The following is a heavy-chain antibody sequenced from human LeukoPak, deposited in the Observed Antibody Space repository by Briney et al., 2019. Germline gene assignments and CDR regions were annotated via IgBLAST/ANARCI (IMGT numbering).Heavy chain of an antibody. CDR1: GYTLTESS. CDR3: ATYSSIASPTSFDY. D-gene: IGHD6-13*01. V-gene: IGHV1-24*01. J-gene: IGHJ4*02. CDR2: FDPEDGET. Sequence: ASVKVSCKVSGYTLTESSMHWVRQAPGKGLEWMGGFDPEDGETIYAQKFQGRVTMTEDTSTDTAYMELSSLRSEDTAVYYCATYSSIASPTSFDYWGQGTLVTVSS.